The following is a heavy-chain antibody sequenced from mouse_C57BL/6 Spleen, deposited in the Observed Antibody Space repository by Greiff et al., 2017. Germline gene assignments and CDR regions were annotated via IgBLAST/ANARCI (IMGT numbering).Heavy chain of an antibody. CDR2: INPSTGGT. V-gene: IGHV1-42*01. J-gene: IGHJ2*01. CDR3: ARRLRLFDY. D-gene: IGHD1-2*01. CDR1: GYSFTGYY. Sequence: LVESGPELVKPGASVKISCKASGYSFTGYYMNWVKQSPEKSLEWIGEINPSTGGTTYNQKFKAKATLTVDKSSSTAYMQLKSLTSEDSAVYYCARRLRLFDYWGQGTTLTVSS.